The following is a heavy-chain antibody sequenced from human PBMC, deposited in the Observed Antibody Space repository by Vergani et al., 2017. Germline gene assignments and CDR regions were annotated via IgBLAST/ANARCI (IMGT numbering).Heavy chain of an antibody. CDR3: ARDGLRYFDWRGWYFDL. Sequence: QVQLQESGPGLVKPSETLSLTCTVSGGSISSYYWSWIRQPPGKGLEWIGYIYYSGSTYYNPSLKSRLTMSVDTSKNQFSLNMSSVTAEDTAVYYCARDGLRYFDWRGWYFDLWGRGTLVTVSS. V-gene: IGHV4-59*12. D-gene: IGHD3-9*01. J-gene: IGHJ2*01. CDR2: IYYSGST. CDR1: GGSISSYY.